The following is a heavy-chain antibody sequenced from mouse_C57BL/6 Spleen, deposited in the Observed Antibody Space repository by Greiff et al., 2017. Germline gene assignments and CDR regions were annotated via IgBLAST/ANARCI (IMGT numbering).Heavy chain of an antibody. D-gene: IGHD4-1*01. V-gene: IGHV1-80*01. CDR2: IYTGAGDT. Sequence: VQLQQSGAELVKPGASVKISCKASGYAFSSYWMNWVKQRPGKGLEWIGQIYTGAGDTNYNGKFKGKDTLTADKSSSTAYMQLSSLTSEDSAVYFCARGSRLGRGFAYWGQGTLVTVSA. J-gene: IGHJ3*01. CDR3: ARGSRLGRGFAY. CDR1: GYAFSSYW.